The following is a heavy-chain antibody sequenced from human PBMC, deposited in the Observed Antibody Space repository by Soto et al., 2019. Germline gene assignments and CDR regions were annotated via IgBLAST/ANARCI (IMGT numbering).Heavy chain of an antibody. Sequence: PSETLSLTCTVSGGSISRYYWTWIRQAPGKGLECIGYIHYSGSTTYNPSLKSQVTMSVDTSKNQFSLKLSSVTRADTAVYYCARDSGWAYSLDYWGQGALVTVSS. CDR1: GGSISRYY. CDR2: IHYSGST. D-gene: IGHD6-19*01. V-gene: IGHV4-59*01. CDR3: ARDSGWAYSLDY. J-gene: IGHJ4*02.